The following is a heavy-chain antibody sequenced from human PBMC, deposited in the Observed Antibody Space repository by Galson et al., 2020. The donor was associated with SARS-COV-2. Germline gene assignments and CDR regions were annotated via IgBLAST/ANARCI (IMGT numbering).Heavy chain of an antibody. CDR3: ARGSGYDSLSWRYSYGLDV. D-gene: IGHD5-12*01. CDR2: ISSSSSYI. J-gene: IGHJ6*02. Sequence: GGSLRLSCAASGFTFSSYSMNWVRQAPGKGLEWVASISSSSSYIYYADSVKGRFTISRDNAKNSLYLQMNSLRAEDTAVYYCARGSGYDSLSWRYSYGLDVWGQGTPVPVSS. V-gene: IGHV3-21*01. CDR1: GFTFSSYS.